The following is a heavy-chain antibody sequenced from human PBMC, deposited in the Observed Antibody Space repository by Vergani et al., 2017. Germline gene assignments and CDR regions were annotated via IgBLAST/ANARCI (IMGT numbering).Heavy chain of an antibody. J-gene: IGHJ6*03. D-gene: IGHD2-8*01. CDR2: IDHTGRP. Sequence: QVQLQQWGGGLLKPSETLSLPCVVNGWSFTSYHWTWIRQSPGEGLEWVGDIDHTGRPDYNPSLKSRLTMSVDKSRNQFSLTLNSVTATDTAIYFCARVNAETNGHLYYYYYMDVWGQGTAVTVS. V-gene: IGHV4-34*01. CDR1: GWSFTSYH. CDR3: ARVNAETNGHLYYYYYMDV.